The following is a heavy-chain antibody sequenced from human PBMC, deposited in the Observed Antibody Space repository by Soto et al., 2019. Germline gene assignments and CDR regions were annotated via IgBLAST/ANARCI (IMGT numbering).Heavy chain of an antibody. V-gene: IGHV4-61*01. J-gene: IGHJ6*02. D-gene: IGHD2-15*01. CDR2: FHSSGRT. CDR1: GESVSSGYYY. CDR3: ARVVRCTRSGCYYLAMDV. Sequence: QVQLQESGPGLVKPSETLSLTCNVSGESVSSGYYYWNWIRQPPGKGLEWIGSFHSSGRTNYNPSLNSRIATTLATSNTQCTLRLGAVCAADTSIYYCARVVRCTRSGCYYLAMDVWGQGTTVTVFS.